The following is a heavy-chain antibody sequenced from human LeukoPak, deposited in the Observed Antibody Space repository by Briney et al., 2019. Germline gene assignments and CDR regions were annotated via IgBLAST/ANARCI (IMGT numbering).Heavy chain of an antibody. V-gene: IGHV4-34*01. CDR3: ARLGYCSSTSCYFWFDP. CDR1: GGSFSGYY. CDR2: INHSGST. D-gene: IGHD2-2*01. Sequence: PSETLSLTCAVYGGSFSGYYWSWIRQPPGKGLEWIGEINHSGSTNYNPSLKSRVTISVDTSKNQFSLKLSSVTAADTAVYYCARLGYCSSTSCYFWFDPWGQGTLVTVSS. J-gene: IGHJ5*02.